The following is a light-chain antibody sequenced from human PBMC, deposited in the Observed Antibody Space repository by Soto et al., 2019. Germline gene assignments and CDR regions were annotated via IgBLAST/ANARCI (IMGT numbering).Light chain of an antibody. CDR1: NNDIGGHNH. J-gene: IGLJ2*01. CDR2: EVT. V-gene: IGLV2-23*02. Sequence: QSALTQPASVSGSPGQSITISCTGTNNDIGGHNHVSWYQQHPGNSPKLIIYEVTGRPSGVSDRFSASKSGTTASLTISGLQAEDEADYYCCSYAGIIPCVFGGGTKLTVL. CDR3: CSYAGIIPCV.